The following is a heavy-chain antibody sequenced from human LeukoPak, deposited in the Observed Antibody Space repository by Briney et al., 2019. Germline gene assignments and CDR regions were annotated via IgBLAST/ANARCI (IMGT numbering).Heavy chain of an antibody. CDR3: ARVRPTAGIDY. CDR2: INSSGSTI. Sequence: GGSLRLSCAASGFTFSSYEMNWVRQAPGKGLEWVSYINSSGSTIYYAGSVKGRFTTSRDNDKNSLYLQMNSLRAEDTAVYYCARVRPTAGIDYWGQGTLVTVSS. D-gene: IGHD6-13*01. CDR1: GFTFSSYE. V-gene: IGHV3-48*03. J-gene: IGHJ4*02.